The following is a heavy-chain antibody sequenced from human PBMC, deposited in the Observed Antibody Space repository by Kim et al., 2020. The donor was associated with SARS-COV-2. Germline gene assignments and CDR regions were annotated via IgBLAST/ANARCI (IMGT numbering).Heavy chain of an antibody. D-gene: IGHD3-10*01. V-gene: IGHV3-66*01. CDR3: ARGCYYDSGSIPYYYYYGMDV. J-gene: IGHJ6*02. Sequence: RFTISRDNSKNTLYLQMNSLRAEDTAVYYCARGCYYDSGSIPYYYYYGMDVWGQGTTVTVSS.